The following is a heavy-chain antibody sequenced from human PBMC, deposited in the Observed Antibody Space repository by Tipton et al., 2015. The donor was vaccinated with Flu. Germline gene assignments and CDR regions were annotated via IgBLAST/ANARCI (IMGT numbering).Heavy chain of an antibody. CDR2: IIPISATT. CDR3: ALSSARYFHYHYYYAMDV. D-gene: IGHD1-26*01. Sequence: QLVQSGPEVKKPGSAVKVSCKASGGTSSSYTISWVRQAPGQGLEWMGRIIPISATTNYAQKFQGRVTISADESTTTAFMELSSLRYEDTAVYYCALSSARYFHYHYYYAMDVWGQGTTVTVSS. V-gene: IGHV1-69*18. CDR1: GGTSSSYT. J-gene: IGHJ6*02.